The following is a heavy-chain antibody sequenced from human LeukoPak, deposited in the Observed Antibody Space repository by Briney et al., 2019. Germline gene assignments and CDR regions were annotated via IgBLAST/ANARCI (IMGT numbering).Heavy chain of an antibody. J-gene: IGHJ5*02. D-gene: IGHD2-8*01. Sequence: ASVKVSCKVSGDSLNELSIHWVRQAPGKGLEWMGGFEPEEGETLHAEKFEGRVNMTEDTSTGTAYLELSSLRSEDMGVYYCAIESGASVMGGLDTWGQGILVTVSS. V-gene: IGHV1-24*01. CDR1: GDSLNELS. CDR2: FEPEEGET. CDR3: AIESGASVMGGLDT.